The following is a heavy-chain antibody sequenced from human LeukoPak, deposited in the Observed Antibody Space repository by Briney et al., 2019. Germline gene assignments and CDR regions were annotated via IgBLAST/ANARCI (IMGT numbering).Heavy chain of an antibody. Sequence: GASVKVSCKASGYTFTSYVINWVRQATGQGLEWMGWMNPNSGNTGYAQKFQGRITMTRNTSISTAYMELSSLRSEDTAVYYCARDSSSGVYYFDYWGQGTLVTVSS. V-gene: IGHV1-8*01. CDR1: GYTFTSYV. CDR3: ARDSSSGVYYFDY. D-gene: IGHD6-6*01. J-gene: IGHJ4*02. CDR2: MNPNSGNT.